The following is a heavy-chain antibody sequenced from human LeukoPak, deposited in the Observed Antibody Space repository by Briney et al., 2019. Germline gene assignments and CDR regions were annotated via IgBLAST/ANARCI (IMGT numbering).Heavy chain of an antibody. D-gene: IGHD1-26*01. V-gene: IGHV3-21*01. Sequence: GGSLRLSCAASGFTFSSYSMSWVRQAPGKGLEWVSSISSSSGNIYYADSVKGRFTISRDNPKNTLYLQMNSLRAEDTAVYYCARSNSGSYYGWFDPWGQGTLVTVSS. J-gene: IGHJ5*02. CDR3: ARSNSGSYYGWFDP. CDR2: ISSSSGNI. CDR1: GFTFSSYS.